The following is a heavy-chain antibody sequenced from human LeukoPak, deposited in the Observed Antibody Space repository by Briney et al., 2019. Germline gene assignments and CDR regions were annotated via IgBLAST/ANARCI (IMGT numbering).Heavy chain of an antibody. CDR1: GFTFSSYS. J-gene: IGHJ6*02. V-gene: IGHV4-59*01. CDR2: IYYSGST. CDR3: ARIAREYYDSSGYYPYYYYYGMDV. Sequence: SGGSLRLSCAASGFTFSSYSMSWIRQPPGKGLEWIGYIYYSGSTNYDPSLKSRVTISVDTSKNQFSLKLSSVTAADTAVYYCARIAREYYDSSGYYPYYYYYGMDVWGQGTTVTVSS. D-gene: IGHD3-22*01.